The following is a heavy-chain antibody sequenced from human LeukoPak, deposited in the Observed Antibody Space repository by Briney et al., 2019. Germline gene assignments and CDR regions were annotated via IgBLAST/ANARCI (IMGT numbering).Heavy chain of an antibody. CDR1: GFTFSNYD. CDR2: ISDSGGST. D-gene: IGHD6-19*01. V-gene: IGHV3-23*01. CDR3: AKDLSRGVAADWFAP. J-gene: IGHJ5*02. Sequence: PGGSLRLSCAASGFTFSNYDMSLVRQAPRKGLGLVSSISDSGGSTYYADSVKCRFTISRDNSKHTLYLQMTNLRAADTAVSYCAKDLSRGVAADWFAPWEQGSLVTVSS.